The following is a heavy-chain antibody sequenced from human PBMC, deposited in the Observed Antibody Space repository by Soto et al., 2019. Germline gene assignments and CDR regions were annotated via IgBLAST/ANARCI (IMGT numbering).Heavy chain of an antibody. D-gene: IGHD5-18*01. J-gene: IGHJ6*02. CDR1: GFTFSSYG. V-gene: IGHV3-30*18. CDR3: AKDLGPQLWLAGSPYYGMDV. Sequence: PGGSLRLSCAASGFTFSSYGMHWVRQAPGKGLEWVAVISYDGSNKYYADSVKGRFTISRDNSKNTLYLQMNSLRAEDTAVYYCAKDLGPQLWLAGSPYYGMDVWGQGTTVTVSS. CDR2: ISYDGSNK.